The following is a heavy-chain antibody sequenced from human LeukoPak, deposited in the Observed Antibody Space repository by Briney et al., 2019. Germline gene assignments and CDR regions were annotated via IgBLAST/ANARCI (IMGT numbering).Heavy chain of an antibody. D-gene: IGHD4-11*01. V-gene: IGHV3-30*18. CDR1: GFTFSNYG. J-gene: IGHJ5*02. CDR3: AKDPIPWQKLPHWFDP. Sequence: GGSLRLSCAASGFTFSNYGVHWVRQAPGKGLEWVAVISYDGSNKYYADSVKGRFTISRDNSKNTLYLQMNSLRAEDTAVYYCAKDPIPWQKLPHWFDPWGQGTLATVSS. CDR2: ISYDGSNK.